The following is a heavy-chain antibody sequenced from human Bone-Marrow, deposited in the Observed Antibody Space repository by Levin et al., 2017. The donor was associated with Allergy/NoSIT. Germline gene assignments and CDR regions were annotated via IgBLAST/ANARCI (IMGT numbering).Heavy chain of an antibody. CDR2: IKQDGSEK. CDR1: GFTISSYW. Sequence: GGSLRLSCAASGFTISSYWMTWVRQAPGKGLEWVANIKQDGSEKYYVDAVKGRFTISRDNAENSLSLQMNRLRAEDTAVYYCARSDHPGYDYDWGSYRYTRGGVDYWGQGTLVTVSS. V-gene: IGHV3-7*01. CDR3: ARSDHPGYDYDWGSYRYTRGGVDY. D-gene: IGHD3-16*02. J-gene: IGHJ4*02.